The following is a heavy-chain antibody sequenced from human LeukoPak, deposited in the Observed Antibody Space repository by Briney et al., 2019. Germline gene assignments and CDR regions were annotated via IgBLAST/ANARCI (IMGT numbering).Heavy chain of an antibody. CDR2: ISGSGGST. D-gene: IGHD5-24*01. CDR1: GFTFSSYG. J-gene: IGHJ6*03. CDR3: AKKMTSTNYYMDV. V-gene: IGHV3-23*01. Sequence: GGSLRLSCAASGFTFSSYGMSWVRQAPGKGLEWVSAISGSGGSTYYADSVKGRFTISRDNSKNTLYLQMNSLRAEDTAVYYCAKKMTSTNYYMDVWGKGTTVTVSS.